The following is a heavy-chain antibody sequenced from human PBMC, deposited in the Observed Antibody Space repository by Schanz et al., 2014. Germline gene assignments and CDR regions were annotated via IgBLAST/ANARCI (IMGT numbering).Heavy chain of an antibody. D-gene: IGHD2-15*01. CDR1: GFTFSTYA. V-gene: IGHV3-23*04. J-gene: IGHJ6*02. CDR3: AKGMGYCSGGTCYDYYYYGLDV. Sequence: VQLVESGGGLVKPGGSLRLSCAASGFTFSTYAMSWVRQAPGKGLEWVSAISGSGGSTYYADSVKGRFTISRDNAKNSLYLQMNSLRAEDTAVFYCAKGMGYCSGGTCYDYYYYGLDVWGQGTTVTVSS. CDR2: ISGSGGST.